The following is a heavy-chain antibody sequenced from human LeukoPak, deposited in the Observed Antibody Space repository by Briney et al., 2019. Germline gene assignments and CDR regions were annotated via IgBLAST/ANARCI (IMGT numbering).Heavy chain of an antibody. D-gene: IGHD6-13*01. J-gene: IGHJ4*02. CDR2: ISGSGGST. V-gene: IGHV3-23*01. CDR1: GFTFSSYA. CDR3: AKRYSSSWYVDY. Sequence: GGSLRLSCAASGFTFSSYAMSWVRQAPGKGLEWVSAISGSGGSTYYADSAKGRFTISRDNSKNTLYLQMDSLRAEDTAVYYCAKRYSSSWYVDYWGQGTLVTVSS.